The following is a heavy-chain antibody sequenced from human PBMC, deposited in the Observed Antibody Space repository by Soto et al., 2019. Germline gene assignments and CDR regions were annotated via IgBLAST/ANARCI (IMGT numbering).Heavy chain of an antibody. D-gene: IGHD2-15*01. CDR1: GFTFSNYW. CDR2: INSDGSVS. Sequence: EVQLVESGGDLVQPGGSLRLSCAASGFTFSNYWMYWVRQAPGKGLVWVSRINSDGSVSSYADSVKGRLTISRDNVKNTLYLQMDSLRAEDTAVYYCARGDCVGGTCYSLAGSFYYYMDVWGKGTTVTVFS. J-gene: IGHJ6*03. CDR3: ARGDCVGGTCYSLAGSFYYYMDV. V-gene: IGHV3-74*01.